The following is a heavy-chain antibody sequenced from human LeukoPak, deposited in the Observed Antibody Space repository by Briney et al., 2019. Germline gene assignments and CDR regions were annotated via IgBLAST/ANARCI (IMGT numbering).Heavy chain of an antibody. Sequence: QSSETLSLTCAVYGGSFSGYYWSWIRQPPGKGLGWTGEINHSGSTNCNPSLKSRVTISVDTSKNQFSLKLSSVTAADTAVYYCARASITIFGVVLSYYYMDVWGKETTVTVSS. CDR2: INHSGST. D-gene: IGHD3-3*01. CDR3: ARASITIFGVVLSYYYMDV. J-gene: IGHJ6*03. V-gene: IGHV4-34*01. CDR1: GGSFSGYY.